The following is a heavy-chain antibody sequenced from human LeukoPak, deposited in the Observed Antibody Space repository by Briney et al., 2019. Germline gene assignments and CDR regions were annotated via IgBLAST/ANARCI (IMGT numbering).Heavy chain of an antibody. Sequence: PSETLSLTCTVSGGSISSYYWSWIRQPAGKGLKWIGSIYTSGSTNYNPSLKSRATMSADTSKNQFSLKLSSVTAADTAVYYCARGTLGWRYYYYYYMDVWGKGTTVTISS. J-gene: IGHJ6*03. V-gene: IGHV4-4*07. CDR3: ARGTLGWRYYYYYYMDV. D-gene: IGHD6-19*01. CDR1: GGSISSYY. CDR2: IYTSGST.